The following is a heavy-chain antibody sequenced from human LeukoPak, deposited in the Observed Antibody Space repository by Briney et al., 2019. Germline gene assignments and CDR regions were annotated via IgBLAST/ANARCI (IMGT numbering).Heavy chain of an antibody. D-gene: IGHD5-24*01. J-gene: IGHJ3*02. Sequence: GESLKISCKGSADTFTTSWIAWVRQMPGEGLEWMGIIYPGDSETRYSPSFQGQVTISADKSITTAYLQWGSLKASDTAVYYCTRSPRDGYHDAFDIWGQGTMVTVFS. CDR1: ADTFTTSW. CDR2: IYPGDSET. CDR3: TRSPRDGYHDAFDI. V-gene: IGHV5-51*01.